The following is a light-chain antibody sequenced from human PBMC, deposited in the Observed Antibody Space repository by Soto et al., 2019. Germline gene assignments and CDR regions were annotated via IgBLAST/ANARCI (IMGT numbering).Light chain of an antibody. CDR2: EVF. CDR3: CSSSATSTFV. J-gene: IGLJ2*01. CDR1: SSDIGAYDY. V-gene: IGLV2-14*03. Sequence: QSALTQPASVSGSPGQSITISCTGTSSDIGAYDYVSWYQQHPGKAPKLMIYEVFRPPSGISDCFTGSKSGNTASLPISGLQAEDEADYYCCSSSATSTFVFGGGTKVTVL.